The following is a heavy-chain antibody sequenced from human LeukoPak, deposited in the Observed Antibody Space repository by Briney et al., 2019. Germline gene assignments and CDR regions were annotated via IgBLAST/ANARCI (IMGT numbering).Heavy chain of an antibody. CDR3: ARGPKYYDFWSGYYSGYFQH. V-gene: IGHV4-34*01. D-gene: IGHD3-3*01. Sequence: SETLSLTCAVYGGSFSGYYWSWIRQPPGKGLEWIGEINHSGSTNYNPPLKSRVTISVDTSKNQFSLKLSSVTAADTAVYYCARGPKYYDFWSGYYSGYFQHWGQGTLVTVSS. J-gene: IGHJ1*01. CDR2: INHSGST. CDR1: GGSFSGYY.